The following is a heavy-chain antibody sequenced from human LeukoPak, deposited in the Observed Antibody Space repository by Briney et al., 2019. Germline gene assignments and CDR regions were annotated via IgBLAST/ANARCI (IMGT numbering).Heavy chain of an antibody. V-gene: IGHV1-2*02. Sequence: ASVKVSCKASGYTFTGYYMHWVRQAPGQGLEWMVWINPNSGGTNYAQKFQGRVTMTRDTSISTAYMELSRLRSDDTAVYYCARLGAYCGGDCYADYWGQGTLVTVSS. CDR1: GYTFTGYY. CDR2: INPNSGGT. J-gene: IGHJ4*02. D-gene: IGHD2-21*01. CDR3: ARLGAYCGGDCYADY.